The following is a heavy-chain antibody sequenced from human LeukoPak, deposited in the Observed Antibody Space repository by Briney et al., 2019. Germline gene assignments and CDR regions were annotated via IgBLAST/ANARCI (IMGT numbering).Heavy chain of an antibody. CDR2: INHSGST. D-gene: IGHD3-22*01. CDR1: GFTFGKYW. CDR3: ARALDSSGYYLGY. V-gene: IGHV4-34*01. J-gene: IGHJ4*02. Sequence: MPGGCLRLSCVASGFTFGKYWMSWVRQPPGKGLEWIGEINHSGSTNYNPSLKSRVTISVDTSKNQFSLKLSSETAADTAVYYCARALDSSGYYLGYWGQGTLVTVSS.